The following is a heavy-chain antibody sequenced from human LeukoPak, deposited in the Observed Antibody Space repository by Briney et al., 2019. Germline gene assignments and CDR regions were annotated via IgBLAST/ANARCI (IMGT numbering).Heavy chain of an antibody. Sequence: GGSLRLSCAASGCTLSSYAMSWVRQAPGKGLEWVSAISGSGGSTYYADSVKGRFTISRDNSKNTLYLQMNSLVLVCEAEYYSAKGHQNYYDSSGYSFDYWGQGTLVTVSS. CDR2: ISGSGGST. V-gene: IGHV3-23*01. CDR1: GCTLSSYA. D-gene: IGHD3-22*01. CDR3: AKGHQNYYDSSGYSFDY. J-gene: IGHJ4*02.